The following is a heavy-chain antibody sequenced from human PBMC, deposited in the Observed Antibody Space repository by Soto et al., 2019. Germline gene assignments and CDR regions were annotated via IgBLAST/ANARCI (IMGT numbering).Heavy chain of an antibody. CDR2: IYSGGST. V-gene: IGHV3-53*01. Sequence: GGSLRLSCAASGFTVSSNYMSWVRQAPGKGLEWVSVIYSGGSTYYADSVKGRFTISRDNSKNTLYLQMNSLRAEDTAVYYCARAFDFGPEYYGMDVWGQGTTVTVSS. CDR3: ARAFDFGPEYYGMDV. CDR1: GFTVSSNY. D-gene: IGHD3-3*01. J-gene: IGHJ6*02.